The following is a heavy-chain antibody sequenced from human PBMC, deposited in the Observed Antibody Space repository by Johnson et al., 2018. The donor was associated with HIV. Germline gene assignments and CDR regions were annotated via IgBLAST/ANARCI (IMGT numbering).Heavy chain of an antibody. Sequence: VQLVESGGGLVQPGGSLRLSCAASGFTFSSYAMHWVRQAPGKGLEWVAVISYDGSNQYYADSVKGRFTISRDNSKNTLYLQMNSLRAEDTAVYYCAKNGARGDAFDIWGQGTMVTVSS. CDR3: AKNGARGDAFDI. CDR1: GFTFSSYA. D-gene: IGHD2-8*01. J-gene: IGHJ3*02. V-gene: IGHV3-30*04. CDR2: ISYDGSNQ.